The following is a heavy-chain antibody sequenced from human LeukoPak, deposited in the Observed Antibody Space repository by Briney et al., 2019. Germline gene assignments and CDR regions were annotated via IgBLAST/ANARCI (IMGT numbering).Heavy chain of an antibody. J-gene: IGHJ4*02. Sequence: PGGSLRLSCAASGFTFSSYGMHWVRQAPGKGLEWVAFIRYDGSNKYYADSVKGRFTISRDNAKNSLYLQMNSLRAEDTAVYYCARGFEYSSSSGDYWGQGTLVTVSS. CDR2: IRYDGSNK. CDR1: GFTFSSYG. D-gene: IGHD6-6*01. V-gene: IGHV3-30*02. CDR3: ARGFEYSSSSGDY.